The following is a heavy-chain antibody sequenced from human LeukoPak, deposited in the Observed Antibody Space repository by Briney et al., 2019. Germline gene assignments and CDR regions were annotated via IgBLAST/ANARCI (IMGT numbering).Heavy chain of an antibody. Sequence: ASVKVSCKASGYTFTGYYMHWVRQAPGQGLEWMGWINPNSGGTKTAQTFQGRVTMTRDTSISTDYMELSRLRSDDTAVYFCARSVVAGSGNFDYWGQGTLVTVSS. D-gene: IGHD6-19*01. CDR2: INPNSGGT. CDR1: GYTFTGYY. V-gene: IGHV1-2*02. CDR3: ARSVVAGSGNFDY. J-gene: IGHJ4*02.